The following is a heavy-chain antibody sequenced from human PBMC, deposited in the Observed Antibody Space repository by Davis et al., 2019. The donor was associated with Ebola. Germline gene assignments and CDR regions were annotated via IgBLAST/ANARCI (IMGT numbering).Heavy chain of an antibody. CDR2: IHPSDSDT. J-gene: IGHJ4*02. V-gene: IGHV5-51*01. CDR3: ARRRVDYTWYY. Sequence: KVSCKASGYIFPNYWIGWVRQMPGKGLEWMGIIHPSDSDTRYSPSFQGQVTMSVDKSISTAYLHWSSLRASDTAMYFCARRRVDYTWYYWGQGTLVSVSS. D-gene: IGHD4-11*01. CDR1: GYIFPNYW.